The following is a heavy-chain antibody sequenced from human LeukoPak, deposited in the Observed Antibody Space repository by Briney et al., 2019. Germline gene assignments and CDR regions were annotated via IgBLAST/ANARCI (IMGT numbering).Heavy chain of an antibody. CDR3: ARDVYDFWSGSTFDY. Sequence: SETLSLTCTVSGGSISSYYWSWIRQPAGKGLEWIGCIYTSGSTNYNPSLKSRVTMSVDTSKNQFSLKLSSVTAADTAVYYCARDVYDFWSGSTFDYWGQGTLVTVSS. CDR2: IYTSGST. J-gene: IGHJ4*02. CDR1: GGSISSYY. V-gene: IGHV4-4*07. D-gene: IGHD3-3*01.